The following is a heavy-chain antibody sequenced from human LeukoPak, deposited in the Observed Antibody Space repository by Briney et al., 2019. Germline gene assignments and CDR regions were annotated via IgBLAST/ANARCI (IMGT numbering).Heavy chain of an antibody. V-gene: IGHV5-51*01. CDR2: IYPGDSDT. Sequence: GESLKISCKGSGYSFTSYWIGWVRQMPGKGLGWMGIIYPGDSDTRYSPSFQGQVTISADKSISTAYLQWSSLKASDTAMYYCARMIQLWSNYFDYWGQGTLVTVSS. D-gene: IGHD5-18*01. CDR1: GYSFTSYW. J-gene: IGHJ4*02. CDR3: ARMIQLWSNYFDY.